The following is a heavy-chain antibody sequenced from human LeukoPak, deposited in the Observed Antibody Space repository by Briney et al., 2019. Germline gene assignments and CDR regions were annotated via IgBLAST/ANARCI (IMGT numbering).Heavy chain of an antibody. Sequence: SVKVSCKASGGTFSSYAISWVRQAPGQGLEWMGGIIPIFGTANYAQKFQGRVTITADESTSTACMELSSLRSEDTAVYYCARPYLVGGIAVAGTTRDYYYGMDVWGQGTTVTVSS. D-gene: IGHD6-19*01. CDR2: IIPIFGTA. CDR3: ARPYLVGGIAVAGTTRDYYYGMDV. J-gene: IGHJ6*02. V-gene: IGHV1-69*13. CDR1: GGTFSSYA.